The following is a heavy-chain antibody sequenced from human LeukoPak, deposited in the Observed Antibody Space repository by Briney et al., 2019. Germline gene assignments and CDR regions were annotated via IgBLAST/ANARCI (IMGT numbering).Heavy chain of an antibody. CDR3: ARDLMGDIAAAGRGGPDY. V-gene: IGHV3-13*01. Sequence: GGSLRLSCAASGFTFSSYDMHWVRQATGKGLEWVSAIGTAGDTYYPGSVKGRFTISRENAKNSLYLQMNSLRAGDTAVYYCARDLMGDIAAAGRGGPDYWGQGTLVTVSS. D-gene: IGHD6-13*01. J-gene: IGHJ4*02. CDR2: IGTAGDT. CDR1: GFTFSSYD.